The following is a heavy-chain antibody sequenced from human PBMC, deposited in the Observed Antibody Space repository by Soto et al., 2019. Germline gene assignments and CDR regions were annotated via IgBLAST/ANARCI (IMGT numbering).Heavy chain of an antibody. CDR2: IYYSGST. V-gene: IGHV4-61*01. CDR1: GGSVSSGSYY. D-gene: IGHD5-12*01. CDR3: ARADGYRVPQNLDY. J-gene: IGHJ4*02. Sequence: QVQLQESGPGLVKPSETLSLTCTVSGGSVSSGSYYWSWIRQPPGKGLEWIGYIYYSGSTNYNPSLKRRVTISVDTSKNQFSLKLSSVTAADTAVYYCARADGYRVPQNLDYWGQGTLVTVSS.